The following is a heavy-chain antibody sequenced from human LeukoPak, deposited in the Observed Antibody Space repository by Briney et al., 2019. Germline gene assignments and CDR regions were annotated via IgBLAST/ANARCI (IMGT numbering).Heavy chain of an antibody. CDR1: GGSISSYY. CDR2: IYYSGST. J-gene: IGHJ5*02. CDR3: ARGRLWGSGWFDP. D-gene: IGHD5-18*01. Sequence: SETLSLTCTVSGGSISSYYWSWIRQPPGKGLEWIGYIYYSGSTNYNPSLKSRVTISVDTSKNQFSLKLSSVTAADTAVYYCARGRLWGSGWFDPWGQGTLVTVSS. V-gene: IGHV4-59*12.